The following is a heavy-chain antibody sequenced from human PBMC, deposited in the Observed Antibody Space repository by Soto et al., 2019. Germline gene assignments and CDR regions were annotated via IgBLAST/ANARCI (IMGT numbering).Heavy chain of an antibody. D-gene: IGHD3-10*01. CDR3: ARDLGVRGVIVNWFDP. CDR2: IWYDGSNK. J-gene: IGHJ5*02. Sequence: QVQLVESGGGVVQPGRSLRLSCAASGFTFSSYGMHWVRQAPGKGLEWVAVIWYDGSNKYYGDSVKGRFTISRDNSKNTLYLQMNSLRAEDTAVYYCARDLGVRGVIVNWFDPWGQGTLVTVSS. CDR1: GFTFSSYG. V-gene: IGHV3-33*01.